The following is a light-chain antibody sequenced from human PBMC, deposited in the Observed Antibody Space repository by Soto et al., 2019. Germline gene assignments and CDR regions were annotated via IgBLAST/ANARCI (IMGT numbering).Light chain of an antibody. CDR2: KVT. CDR3: CSYAGSGTDNYV. CDR1: SIDLSLYNF. V-gene: IGLV2-23*02. Sequence: QSALTQPASVSGSPGQSITISCTATSIDLSLYNFVSWYQQHPGKAPKLVIDKVTNRPSGVSNRFSGSKSGNTAFLTISGLQAEDEADYYCCSYAGSGTDNYVFGSGTKATVL. J-gene: IGLJ1*01.